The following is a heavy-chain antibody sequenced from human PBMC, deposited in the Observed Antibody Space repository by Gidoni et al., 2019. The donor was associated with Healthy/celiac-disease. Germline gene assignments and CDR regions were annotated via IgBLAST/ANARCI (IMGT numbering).Heavy chain of an antibody. CDR1: GFTFSSYA. D-gene: IGHD3-3*01. CDR2: ISGSGGST. Sequence: EVQLLESGGGLVQPGGSLRLSCAASGFTFSSYAMSWVRQAPGKGLEWVSAISGSGGSTYYADSVKGRFTISRDNSKNTLYLQMNSLRAEDTAVYYCAKEFGMGGDFWSGYSNPGDAFDIWGQGTMVTVSS. J-gene: IGHJ3*02. CDR3: AKEFGMGGDFWSGYSNPGDAFDI. V-gene: IGHV3-23*01.